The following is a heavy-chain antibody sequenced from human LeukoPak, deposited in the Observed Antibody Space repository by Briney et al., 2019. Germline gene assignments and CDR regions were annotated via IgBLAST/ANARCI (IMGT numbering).Heavy chain of an antibody. V-gene: IGHV4-59*01. CDR2: IYSSGST. CDR1: GDSISGYY. Sequence: PSETLSLTCTVSGDSISGYYWTWMRQPPGKGLEWIGYIYSSGSTKYNPSLESRVTISIDTSKNQFSLKLSSVTAADTAVYYCARLGNYFDYWGQGTLVTVSS. J-gene: IGHJ4*02. CDR3: ARLGNYFDY.